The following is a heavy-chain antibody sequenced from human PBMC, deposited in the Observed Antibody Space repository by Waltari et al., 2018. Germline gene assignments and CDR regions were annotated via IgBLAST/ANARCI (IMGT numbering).Heavy chain of an antibody. V-gene: IGHV3-30*02. Sequence: QVQLVESGGGVVQPGGSLRLSCAASGFTFSSYGMHWVRQAPGKGLEWVAFIRYDGSNKYYADSVKGRFTISRDNSKNTLYLQMNSLRAEDTAVYYCAKMEIRVGEYDFPADFDYWGQGTLVTVSS. D-gene: IGHD3-3*01. CDR2: IRYDGSNK. J-gene: IGHJ4*02. CDR1: GFTFSSYG. CDR3: AKMEIRVGEYDFPADFDY.